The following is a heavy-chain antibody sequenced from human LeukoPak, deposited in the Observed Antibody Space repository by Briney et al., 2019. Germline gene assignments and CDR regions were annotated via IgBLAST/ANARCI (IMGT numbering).Heavy chain of an antibody. D-gene: IGHD6-13*01. CDR1: GFTFSSYG. J-gene: IGHJ6*03. CDR3: ARSHSSSWYHYYYYYMDV. CDR2: IRYDGSNK. V-gene: IGHV3-30*02. Sequence: GGSLRLSCAASGFTFSSYGMHWVRQAPGKGLEWVAFIRYDGSNKYYADSVKGRFTISRDNSKNTLYLQMSSLRSDDTAVYYCARSHSSSWYHYYYYYMDVWGKGTTVTISS.